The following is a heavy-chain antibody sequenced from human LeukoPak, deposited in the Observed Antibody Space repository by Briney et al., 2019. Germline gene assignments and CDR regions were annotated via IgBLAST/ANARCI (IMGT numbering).Heavy chain of an antibody. CDR2: IYYSEST. CDR3: ARWDPPYYYYGMDV. CDR1: GDSISSHY. J-gene: IGHJ6*02. Sequence: SETLSLTCTVSGDSISSHYWSWIRQPPGKGLEWIGYIYYSESTNYNPSLKSRVTISEDTSKNQFSLKLSSVTAADTAVYYCARWDPPYYYYGMDVWGQGTTVTVSS. D-gene: IGHD1-26*01. V-gene: IGHV4-59*11.